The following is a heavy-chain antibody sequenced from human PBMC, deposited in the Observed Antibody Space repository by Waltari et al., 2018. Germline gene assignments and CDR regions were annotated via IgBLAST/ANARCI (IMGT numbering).Heavy chain of an antibody. V-gene: IGHV3-48*03. CDR1: GFTFSSYE. CDR2: ISSSGSTI. Sequence: EVQLVESGGGLVQPGGSLRLSCAASGFTFSSYEMNWVRQAPGKGLEWVSYISSSGSTIYYADSVKGRFTISRDKAKKSLYLQMNSLRAEETAVYYCARDSESEFSLMHYTKGDLGFDYWGQGTLVTVSS. CDR3: ARDSESEFSLMHYTKGDLGFDY. D-gene: IGHD2-21*02. J-gene: IGHJ4*02.